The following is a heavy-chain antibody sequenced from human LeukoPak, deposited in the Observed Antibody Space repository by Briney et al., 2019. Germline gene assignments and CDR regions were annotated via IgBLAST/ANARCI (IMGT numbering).Heavy chain of an antibody. Sequence: GGSLRLSRAASGFTFSSYAMSWVRQAPGKGLEWVSAISGSGGSTYYADSVKGRFTISRDNSKNTLYLQMNSLRAEDTAVYYCAKGPFYYYDSSGYCDYWGQGTLVTVSS. D-gene: IGHD3-22*01. V-gene: IGHV3-23*01. CDR1: GFTFSSYA. J-gene: IGHJ4*02. CDR3: AKGPFYYYDSSGYCDY. CDR2: ISGSGGST.